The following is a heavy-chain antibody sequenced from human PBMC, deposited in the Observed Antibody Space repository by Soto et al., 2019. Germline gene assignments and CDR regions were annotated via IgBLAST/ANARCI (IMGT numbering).Heavy chain of an antibody. Sequence: GGSLRLSCAASGFTFSSYAMHWVRQAPGKGLEWVAVISYDGSNKYYADSVKGRFTISRDNSKNTLYLQMNSLRAEDTAVYYCAREGPGYCSSTSCSTGYYYYGMDVWGQGTTVTVSS. CDR3: AREGPGYCSSTSCSTGYYYYGMDV. D-gene: IGHD2-2*01. J-gene: IGHJ6*02. CDR2: ISYDGSNK. V-gene: IGHV3-30-3*01. CDR1: GFTFSSYA.